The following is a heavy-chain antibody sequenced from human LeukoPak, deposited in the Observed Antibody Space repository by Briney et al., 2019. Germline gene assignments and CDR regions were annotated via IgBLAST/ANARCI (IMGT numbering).Heavy chain of an antibody. J-gene: IGHJ4*02. CDR1: GYPFTASG. CDR2: VNPYNGDT. V-gene: IGHV1-18*01. Sequence: GASVKVSCKPSGYPFTASGLTWIRQATGQGLELMGWVNPYNGDTAYAQSLQGRVTMTTDTSTNTAYMELRSLRSDDTAVYYCTRGGVNNNLLDFWGQGTVVTVSS. CDR3: TRGGVNNNLLDF. D-gene: IGHD3-10*01.